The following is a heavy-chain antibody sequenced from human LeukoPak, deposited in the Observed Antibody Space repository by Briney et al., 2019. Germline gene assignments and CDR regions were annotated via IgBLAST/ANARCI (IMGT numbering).Heavy chain of an antibody. Sequence: EGSLRLSCAASGFTVSSNYMSWVRQAPGKGLEWVSVIYSGGSTYYADSVKGRFTISRDNSKNTLYLQMNSLRAEDTAVYYCARGMTTVTNDAFDIWGQGTMVTVSS. D-gene: IGHD4-17*01. V-gene: IGHV3-66*01. CDR3: ARGMTTVTNDAFDI. J-gene: IGHJ3*02. CDR2: IYSGGST. CDR1: GFTVSSNY.